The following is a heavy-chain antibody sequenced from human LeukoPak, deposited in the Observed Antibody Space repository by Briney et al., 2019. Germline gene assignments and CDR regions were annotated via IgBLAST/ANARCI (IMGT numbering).Heavy chain of an antibody. D-gene: IGHD3-10*01. V-gene: IGHV3-30*18. CDR1: GYTFTSYG. CDR3: AKGPSMVRGVIADHQLYYFDY. Sequence: SCKASGYTFTSYGMHWVRQAPGKGLEWVAVISYDGSNKYYADSVKGRFTISRDNSKNTLYLQMNSLRAEDTAVYYCAKGPSMVRGVIADHQLYYFDYWGQGTLVTVSS. J-gene: IGHJ4*02. CDR2: ISYDGSNK.